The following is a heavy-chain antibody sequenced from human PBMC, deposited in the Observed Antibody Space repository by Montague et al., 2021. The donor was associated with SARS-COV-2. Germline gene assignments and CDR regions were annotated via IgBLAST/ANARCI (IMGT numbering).Heavy chain of an antibody. CDR1: GYTLYGNW. V-gene: IGHV3-7*03. D-gene: IGHD1-1*01. CDR3: ATGFGSDV. CDR2: IKLDGSEK. J-gene: IGHJ3*01. Sequence: SLRLSCAVSGYTLYGNWMSWVRQAPGKGLEWVANIKLDGSEKYYVDSVKGRFTISGDNANNSLFLQMGNLRADDTAVYYCATGFGSDVWGRGTMVTVSS.